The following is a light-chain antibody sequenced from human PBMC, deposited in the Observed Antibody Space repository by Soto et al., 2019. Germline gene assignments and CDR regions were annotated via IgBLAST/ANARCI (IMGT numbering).Light chain of an antibody. J-gene: IGKJ1*01. CDR1: QSFRSN. Sequence: MTQSPATLSLSPGEISTLSCRSSQSFRSNLAWYQQKPGQSPRLLIYGASTRATGIPARFSGSGSGTQFTLTISSLQSEDFAVYYCQQYNNWPPAWTFGQGTKV. V-gene: IGKV3-15*01. CDR2: GAS. CDR3: QQYNNWPPAWT.